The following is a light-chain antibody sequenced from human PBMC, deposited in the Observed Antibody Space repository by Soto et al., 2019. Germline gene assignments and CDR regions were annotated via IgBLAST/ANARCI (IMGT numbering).Light chain of an antibody. Sequence: QSVLTQPPSASGTPGQRVTISCSGSSSNIGSNPVNWYQQLPGAAPKLLIYHGNQRPSGVPDRFSGSESGTSASLAIGGLQSEDEADYFCAAWDDTLNGVVFGGGTKLTVL. CDR1: SSNIGSNP. J-gene: IGLJ2*01. V-gene: IGLV1-44*01. CDR3: AAWDDTLNGVV. CDR2: HGN.